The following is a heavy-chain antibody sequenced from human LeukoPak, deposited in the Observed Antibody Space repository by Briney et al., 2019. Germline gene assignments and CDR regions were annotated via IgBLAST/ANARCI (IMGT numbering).Heavy chain of an antibody. D-gene: IGHD2-2*01. CDR3: ARGSSSGRSGHDAFDI. J-gene: IGHJ3*02. CDR1: GFTVSSNY. V-gene: IGHV3-66*01. CDR2: IYSGGST. Sequence: GSLRLSCEASGFTVSSNYMTWVRQAPGKGLEWVSVIYSGGSTYYADSVKGRFTISRDNSKNTLYLQMNSLRAEDTAVYYCARGSSSGRSGHDAFDIWGQGTMVTVSS.